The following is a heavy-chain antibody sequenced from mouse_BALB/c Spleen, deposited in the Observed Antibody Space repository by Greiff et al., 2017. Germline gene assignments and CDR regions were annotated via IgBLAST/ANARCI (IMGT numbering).Heavy chain of an antibody. J-gene: IGHJ2*01. CDR3: ARGYYGSSDYFDY. D-gene: IGHD1-1*01. Sequence: EVKLVESGGGLVKPGGSLKLSCAASGFTFSDYYMYWVRQTPEKRLEWVATISDGGSYTYYPDSVKGRFTISRDNAKNNLYLQMSSLKSEDTAMYYCARGYYGSSDYFDYWGQGTTLTVSS. CDR2: ISDGGSYT. CDR1: GFTFSDYY. V-gene: IGHV5-4*02.